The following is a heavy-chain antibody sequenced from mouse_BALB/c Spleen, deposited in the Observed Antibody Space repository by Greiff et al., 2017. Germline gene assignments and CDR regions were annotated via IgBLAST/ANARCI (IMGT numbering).Heavy chain of an antibody. D-gene: IGHD1-1*01. V-gene: IGHV1-39*01. Sequence: VQLQQSGPELEKPGASVKISCKASGYSFTGYNMNWVKQSNGKSLEWIGNIDPYYGGTSYNQKVKGKAILTVDESSSTAYMQLKSLTSEDSAVYDYAILLRWDSWLAYWGQGTLVTVSA. CDR2: IDPYYGGT. J-gene: IGHJ3*01. CDR3: AILLRWDSWLAY. CDR1: GYSFTGYN.